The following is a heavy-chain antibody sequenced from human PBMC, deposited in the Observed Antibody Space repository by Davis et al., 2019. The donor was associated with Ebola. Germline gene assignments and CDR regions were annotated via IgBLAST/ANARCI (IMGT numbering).Heavy chain of an antibody. D-gene: IGHD1-26*01. CDR3: SRGYSGGYYGANWFDP. V-gene: IGHV3-33*01. CDR1: GFTFSSYG. Sequence: GGSLRLSCAASGFTFSSYGMHWVRQAPGKGLEWVAVIWDDGSNKYYADSVQGRFTISRDNSKNTLYLQMNSLSAEDTAVYYCSRGYSGGYYGANWFDPWGQGTLVTVSS. CDR2: IWDDGSNK. J-gene: IGHJ5*02.